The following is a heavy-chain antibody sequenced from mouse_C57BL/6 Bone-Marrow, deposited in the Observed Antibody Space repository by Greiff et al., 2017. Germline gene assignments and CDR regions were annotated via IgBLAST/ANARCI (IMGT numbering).Heavy chain of an antibody. J-gene: IGHJ3*01. D-gene: IGHD1-1*01. Sequence: QVQLQQSGAELVKPGASVKLSCKASGYTFTSYWMHWVTQRPGQGLEWLGMIHPNSGSTNYNEKFTSKATLTVDKSSSTAYMQLSSLTSEDSAVYYCARRNYYGSSPWFAYWGQGTLVTVSA. CDR2: IHPNSGST. CDR1: GYTFTSYW. CDR3: ARRNYYGSSPWFAY. V-gene: IGHV1-64*01.